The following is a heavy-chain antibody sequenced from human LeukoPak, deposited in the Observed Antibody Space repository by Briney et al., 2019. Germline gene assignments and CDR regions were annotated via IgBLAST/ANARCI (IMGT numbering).Heavy chain of an antibody. CDR1: GYTFTGYY. V-gene: IGHV1-2*02. J-gene: IGHJ3*02. Sequence: GASVKVSCKASGYTFTGYYIHWVRQAPGQGLEWMGWINPNSGGTNYAQKFQGRVTMTRDTSISTAYMELSRLRSDDTAVYYCAREWSLLDAFDICGQGTMVTVSS. D-gene: IGHD3-3*01. CDR2: INPNSGGT. CDR3: AREWSLLDAFDI.